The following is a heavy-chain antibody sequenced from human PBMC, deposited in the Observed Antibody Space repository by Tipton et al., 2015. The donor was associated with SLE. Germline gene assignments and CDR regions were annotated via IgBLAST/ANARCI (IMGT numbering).Heavy chain of an antibody. CDR3: AKDGTTYYDFWSGSGGYYGMDV. J-gene: IGHJ6*02. CDR1: GFTFSSYA. Sequence: RSLRLSCAASGFTFSSYAMNWVRQAPGKGLEWVAVISYDGSNKYYADSVKGRFTISRDNSKNTLYLQMNSLRAEDTAVYYCAKDGTTYYDFWSGSGGYYGMDVWGQGTTVTVSS. V-gene: IGHV3-30*04. CDR2: ISYDGSNK. D-gene: IGHD3-3*01.